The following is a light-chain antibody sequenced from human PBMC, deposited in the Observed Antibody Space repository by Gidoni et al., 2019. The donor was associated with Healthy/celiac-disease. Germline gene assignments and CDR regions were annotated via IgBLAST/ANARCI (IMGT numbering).Light chain of an antibody. CDR3: SSYAGSNNFDVV. J-gene: IGLJ2*01. CDR1: SSDVGGYNY. Sequence: QSALPQPPSASGSPGPSVTISCTGTSSDVGGYNYVSWYQQHPGKAPKLMIYEVSKRPSGVPDRFSGSKSGNTASRTVSGLQAEDEADYYCSSYAGSNNFDVVFGGGTKLTVL. V-gene: IGLV2-8*01. CDR2: EVS.